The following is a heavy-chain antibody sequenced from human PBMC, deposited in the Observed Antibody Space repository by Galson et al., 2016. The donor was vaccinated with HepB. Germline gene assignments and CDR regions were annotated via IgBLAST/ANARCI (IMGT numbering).Heavy chain of an antibody. V-gene: IGHV3-15*01. CDR3: TTDLRYYDSGDYYAMYFDY. J-gene: IGHJ4*02. CDR1: GFTFSNAW. CDR2: IKTNTDGGTT. Sequence: SLRLSCAASGFTFSNAWMSWVRRAPGKGLEWVGRIKTNTDGGTTDYAAPVKGRFTISRDDSKNTLYLQMNSLKTEDTAVYYCTTDLRYYDSGDYYAMYFDYWGQGTLVAVSS. D-gene: IGHD3-10*01.